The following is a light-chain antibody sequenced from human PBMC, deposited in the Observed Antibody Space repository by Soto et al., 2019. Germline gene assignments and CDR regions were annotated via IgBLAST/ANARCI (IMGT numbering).Light chain of an antibody. CDR3: QQYGSSPLFT. CDR1: QSVSSRY. V-gene: IGKV3-20*01. CDR2: GVS. Sequence: EIVLTQSPGTLSLCPGERATLSCRASQSVSSRYLAWYQQKPGQAPRLLIYGVSSRATGIPDRFSGSGSGTDFTLTISRLEPEDFAVYYCQQYGSSPLFTFGPGTKVDIK. J-gene: IGKJ3*01.